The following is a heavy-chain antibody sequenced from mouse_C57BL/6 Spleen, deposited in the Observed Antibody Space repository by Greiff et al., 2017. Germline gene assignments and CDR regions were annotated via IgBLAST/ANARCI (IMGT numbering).Heavy chain of an antibody. CDR3: ARELICAMDY. CDR1: GFTFSDYG. CDR2: ISSGSSTI. J-gene: IGHJ4*01. Sequence: EVNVVESGGGLVKPGGSLKLSCAASGFTFSDYGMHWVRQAPEKGLEWVAYISSGSSTIYYADTVKGRFTISRDNAKNTLFLQMTSLRSEDTAMDYCARELICAMDYWGQGTAVTVSS. V-gene: IGHV5-17*01. D-gene: IGHD4-1*01.